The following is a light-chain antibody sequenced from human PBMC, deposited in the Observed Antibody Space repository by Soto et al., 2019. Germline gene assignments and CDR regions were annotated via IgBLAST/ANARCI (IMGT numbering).Light chain of an antibody. Sequence: DIQMTQSPSTLSASVGDRVTITCRTSQSISSWLAWYQQKPGKAPNLLIYKASILESGGPSRFTGRGSGTEFTLTISSLQPDDFAPYYCQQYNSYPLIFGGGTKVEIK. CDR2: KAS. J-gene: IGKJ4*01. CDR1: QSISSW. CDR3: QQYNSYPLI. V-gene: IGKV1-5*03.